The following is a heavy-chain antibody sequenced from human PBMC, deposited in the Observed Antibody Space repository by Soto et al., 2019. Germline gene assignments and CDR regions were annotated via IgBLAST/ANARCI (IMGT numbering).Heavy chain of an antibody. Sequence: GGSLRLPCIASGISFLYYPITWVRQDPGKGLEWVSGMTGDGGSIYYADSVKGRFTISRDNSKDTLFLEMTDLRAEDTAVDYCAVEAGESASLGYDYNSVELWGPGTTVTVSS. J-gene: IGHJ6*02. V-gene: IGHV3-23*01. CDR2: MTGDGGSI. CDR3: AVEAGESASLGYDYNSVEL. D-gene: IGHD4-17*01. CDR1: GISFLYYP.